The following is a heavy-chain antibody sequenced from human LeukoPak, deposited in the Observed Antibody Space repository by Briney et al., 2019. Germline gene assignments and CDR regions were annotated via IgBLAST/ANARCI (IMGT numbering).Heavy chain of an antibody. CDR3: AKDRWRDCSGGSCYSSGFDP. CDR1: GFTFSSYS. D-gene: IGHD2-15*01. Sequence: GGSLRLSCAASGFTFSSYSMNWVRQAPGKGLEWVAFIRNDGSNKYYADSVKGRFTISRDNSKNTVYLQMNSLRAEDTAVYYCAKDRWRDCSGGSCYSSGFDPWGQGTLVTVSS. J-gene: IGHJ5*02. V-gene: IGHV3-30*02. CDR2: IRNDGSNK.